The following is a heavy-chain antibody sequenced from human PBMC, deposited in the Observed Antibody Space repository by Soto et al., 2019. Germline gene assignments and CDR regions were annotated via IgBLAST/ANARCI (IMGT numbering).Heavy chain of an antibody. V-gene: IGHV4-34*01. J-gene: IGHJ4*01. CDR3: ANLIVFHSSYYHDY. Sequence: PSETLSPTCAAYGVPSSGSYWSWLRQSPGKGLEWIGELNHSGNTTYNPSLKSRVTMLVDTSKNQFSLSLSSVTAAGTAVYYCANLIVFHSSYYHDYWGHGTLVTVS. CDR1: GVPSSGSY. CDR2: LNHSGNT. D-gene: IGHD1-26*01.